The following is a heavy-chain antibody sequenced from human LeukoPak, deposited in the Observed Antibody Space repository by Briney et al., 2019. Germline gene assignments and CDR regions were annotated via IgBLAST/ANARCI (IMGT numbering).Heavy chain of an antibody. V-gene: IGHV1-18*01. CDR1: GYTFTSCG. CDR3: ARGGSGDYGYYYYGMDV. J-gene: IGHJ6*02. D-gene: IGHD4-17*01. CDR2: ISAYNGNT. Sequence: ASVKVSCKASGYTFTSCGISWVRQAPGQGLEWMGWISAYNGNTNYAQKLQGRVTMTTDTSTSTAYMELRSLRSDDTAVYYCARGGSGDYGYYYYGMDVWGQGTTVTVSS.